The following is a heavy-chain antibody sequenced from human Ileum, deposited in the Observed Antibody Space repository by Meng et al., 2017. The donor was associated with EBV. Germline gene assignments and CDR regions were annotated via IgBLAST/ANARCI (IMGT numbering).Heavy chain of an antibody. J-gene: IGHJ4*02. Sequence: VQVVGSGGGLLPAGGSLRLSCAASGFAVSSNYMSWVRQAPGKGLEWVSVIYTGGSTYYADSVKGRFTISRDNSKNTLYLQMNSLRGEDTAVYYCASKSEGYDHWGQGTLVTVSS. CDR3: ASKSEGYDH. D-gene: IGHD5-12*01. V-gene: IGHV3-53*01. CDR1: GFAVSSNY. CDR2: IYTGGST.